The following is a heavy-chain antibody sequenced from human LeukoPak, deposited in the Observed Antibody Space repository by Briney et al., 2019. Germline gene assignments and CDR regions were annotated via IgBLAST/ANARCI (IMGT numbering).Heavy chain of an antibody. J-gene: IGHJ4*02. D-gene: IGHD3-22*01. V-gene: IGHV4-31*03. CDR3: ARAGSHPYYYDSSGYDFDY. CDR1: GGSISSGGYY. Sequence: NPSETLSLTCTVSGGSISSGGYYWSWIRQHTGKGLEWIGYIYYSGSTYYNPSLKSRVTISVDTSKNQFSLKLSSVTAADTAVYYCARAGSHPYYYDSSGYDFDYWGQGTLVTVSS. CDR2: IYYSGST.